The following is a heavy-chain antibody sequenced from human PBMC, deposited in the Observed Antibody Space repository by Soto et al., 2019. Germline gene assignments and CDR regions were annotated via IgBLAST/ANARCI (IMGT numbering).Heavy chain of an antibody. CDR2: ISSSSSTI. CDR1: GFTFSSYS. CDR3: ARMMSYGDLDY. D-gene: IGHD4-17*01. Sequence: GGSLRLSCAASGFTFSSYSMNWVRQAPGKGLEWVSYISSSSSTIYYADSVKGRFTISRDNAKNSLYLQMNSLRAEDTAVYYCARMMSYGDLDYWGQGTLVTVSS. V-gene: IGHV3-48*04. J-gene: IGHJ4*02.